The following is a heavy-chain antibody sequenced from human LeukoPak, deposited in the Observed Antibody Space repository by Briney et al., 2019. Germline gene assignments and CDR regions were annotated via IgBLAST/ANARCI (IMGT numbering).Heavy chain of an antibody. CDR1: GYTFTSYD. CDR3: ARGDVFYDSSGYYYYPFDY. CDR2: INPNSGGT. Sequence: ASVKVSCKASGYTFTSYDINWVRQAPGQGLEWRGWINPNSGGTNYAQKFQGRVTMTRDTSIRTAYMELSRLRSDDTAVYYCARGDVFYDSSGYYYYPFDYWGQGTLVTVSS. D-gene: IGHD3-22*01. J-gene: IGHJ4*02. V-gene: IGHV1-2*02.